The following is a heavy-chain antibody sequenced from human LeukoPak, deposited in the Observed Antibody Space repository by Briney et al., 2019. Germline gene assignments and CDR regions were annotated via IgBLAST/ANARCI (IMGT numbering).Heavy chain of an antibody. Sequence: PGGSLRLSCAASGFTFSSSGMNWVRQAPGKGLQWVSYIGSSSSTIYYADSVKGRFTISRDNAKNSLYLQMNSLKDEDTAVYYCARSQGDIWGQGTMVTVSS. CDR2: IGSSSSTI. V-gene: IGHV3-48*02. CDR1: GFTFSSSG. J-gene: IGHJ3*02. CDR3: ARSQGDI.